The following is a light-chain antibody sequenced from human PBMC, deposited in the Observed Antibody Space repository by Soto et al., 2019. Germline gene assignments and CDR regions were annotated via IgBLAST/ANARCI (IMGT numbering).Light chain of an antibody. CDR2: EVS. J-gene: IGLJ1*01. Sequence: QSALNQPPSASGSPGQSVTISCTGTSSDVGCYNYASWYQQHPGKAPKLIISEVSKRPSGVPDRFSGSKSGNTASLTVSGLQAEDEADYYCTSHAGSNNYVFGTGTKVTVL. V-gene: IGLV2-8*01. CDR3: TSHAGSNNYV. CDR1: SSDVGCYNY.